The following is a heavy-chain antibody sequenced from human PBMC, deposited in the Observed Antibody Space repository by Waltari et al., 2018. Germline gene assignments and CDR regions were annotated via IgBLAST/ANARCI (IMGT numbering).Heavy chain of an antibody. CDR3: ARREDDYGDPDDASDI. J-gene: IGHJ3*02. D-gene: IGHD4-17*01. Sequence: QVQLQQWGAGLLKPSETLSLTCAVYGGSFSGYYWSWIRQPPGKGLEWIGEINHSGSTNYNPSLKSRVTISVDTSKNQFSLKLSSVTAADTAVYYCARREDDYGDPDDASDIWGQGTMVTVSS. CDR2: INHSGST. CDR1: GGSFSGYY. V-gene: IGHV4-34*01.